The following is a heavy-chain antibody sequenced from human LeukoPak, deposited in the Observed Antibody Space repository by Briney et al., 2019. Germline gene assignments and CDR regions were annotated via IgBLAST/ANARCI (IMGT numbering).Heavy chain of an antibody. Sequence: GASVKVSCKASGYTSTGYYMHWVRQAPGQGLEWMGWINPNSGGTNYAQTFQGRVTMTRDTSISTGYMELSRLGSDDTAVYYCARRGYSYGYESAVYYYYMDVWGKGTTVTISS. CDR2: INPNSGGT. J-gene: IGHJ6*03. V-gene: IGHV1-2*02. CDR1: GYTSTGYY. D-gene: IGHD5-18*01. CDR3: ARRGYSYGYESAVYYYYMDV.